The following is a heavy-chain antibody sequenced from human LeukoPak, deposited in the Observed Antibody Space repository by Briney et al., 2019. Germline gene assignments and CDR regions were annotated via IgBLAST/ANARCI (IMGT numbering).Heavy chain of an antibody. Sequence: PGGSLRLSCAAPGFTFSSYATSGVRLAPGKGLEWVSTITAGGGNTYYADSVKGRFTISRDNSKNTLYLQMNSLRAEDTAVYYCAKDFQDISTYTHFDFGGRGTLVTVSS. J-gene: IGHJ4*02. V-gene: IGHV3-23*01. CDR2: ITAGGGNT. CDR3: AKDFQDISTYTHFDF. CDR1: GFTFSSYA. D-gene: IGHD2/OR15-2a*01.